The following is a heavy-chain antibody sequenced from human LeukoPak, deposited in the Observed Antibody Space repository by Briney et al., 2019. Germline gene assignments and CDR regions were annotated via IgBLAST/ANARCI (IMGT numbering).Heavy chain of an antibody. CDR2: ISAYNGNT. J-gene: IGHJ4*02. V-gene: IGHV1-18*01. D-gene: IGHD3-22*01. CDR3: ARDTNVVEYYYDSSGYYTLDY. CDR1: GYTFTSYG. Sequence: ASVKVSCKASGYTFTSYGISWVRQAPGQGLEWMGWISAYNGNTNYAQKLQGRVTMTTDTSTSTAYMELRSLRSDDTAVYYCARDTNVVEYYYDSSGYYTLDYWGQGTLVTVSS.